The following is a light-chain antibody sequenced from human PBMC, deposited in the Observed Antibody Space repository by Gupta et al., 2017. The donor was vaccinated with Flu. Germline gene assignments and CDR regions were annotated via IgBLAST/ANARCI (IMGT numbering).Light chain of an antibody. CDR2: LVS. V-gene: IGKV2-30*01. CDR3: RQGAHWPWA. Sequence: DVVMTQSPLSLSVTLGQPASISCRSQSLVYSDGSTILHWFQQRPGQSPRRLIYLVSHRESGVPDKFSGSGSGTEFTLKISRVEAEDVGVYFCRQGAHWPWAFGQGTKVEI. CDR1: SLVYSDGSTI. J-gene: IGKJ1*01.